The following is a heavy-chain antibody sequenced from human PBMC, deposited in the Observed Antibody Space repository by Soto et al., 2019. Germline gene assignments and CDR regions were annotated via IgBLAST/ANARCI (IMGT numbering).Heavy chain of an antibody. CDR3: ARLYGSWPSDAFDI. Sequence: QVQLVQSGAEVKKPGASVKVSCKASGYTFTSYAMHWVRQAPGQRLEWMGWINAGNGNTKYSQKFQGRVTITRDTSASTAYMELSSLRSEDTAVYYCARLYGSWPSDAFDIWGQGTMVTVSS. CDR2: INAGNGNT. CDR1: GYTFTSYA. V-gene: IGHV1-3*01. D-gene: IGHD3-10*01. J-gene: IGHJ3*02.